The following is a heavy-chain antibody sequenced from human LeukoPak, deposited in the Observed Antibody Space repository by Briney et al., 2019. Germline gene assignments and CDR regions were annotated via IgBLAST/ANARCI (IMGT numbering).Heavy chain of an antibody. V-gene: IGHV4-59*01. CDR2: ICYSGGT. CDR1: GGSISSYY. CDR3: ARRPAAIGYFDY. Sequence: PSETLSLTCTVSGGSISSYYWSWIRQPPGKGLEWIGYICYSGGTNYNPSLKSRVTISVDTSKNQFSLKLSSVTAADTAAYYCARRPAAIGYFDYWGQGTLVTVSS. J-gene: IGHJ4*02. D-gene: IGHD2-2*02.